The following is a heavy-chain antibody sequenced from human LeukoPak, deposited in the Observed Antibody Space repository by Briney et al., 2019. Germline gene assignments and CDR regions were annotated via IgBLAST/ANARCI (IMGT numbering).Heavy chain of an antibody. CDR2: IRSKAYGETA. J-gene: IGHJ4*02. V-gene: IGHV3-49*03. CDR3: TRDRGAYNLYDY. CDR1: GFTFGDYA. D-gene: IGHD1-1*01. Sequence: GGSLRLSCTASGFTFGDYAMSWIRQAPGKGLEWVGFIRSKAYGETADYAASVKGRFTISRDDSKAIAYLQMNSLKTEDTAVYHCTRDRGAYNLYDYWGQGTLVTVS.